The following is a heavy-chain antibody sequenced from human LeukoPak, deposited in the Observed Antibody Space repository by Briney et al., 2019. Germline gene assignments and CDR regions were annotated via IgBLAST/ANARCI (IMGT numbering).Heavy chain of an antibody. Sequence: ASVKVSCKASGYTFTSYGISWVRQAPGQGLEWMGWISAYNGNTNYAQKLQGRVTMTTDTSTSIAYMELRSLRSDDTAVYYCARARRHYDSTYYFDYWGQGTLVTVSS. D-gene: IGHD3-22*01. CDR2: ISAYNGNT. CDR3: ARARRHYDSTYYFDY. CDR1: GYTFTSYG. V-gene: IGHV1-18*01. J-gene: IGHJ4*02.